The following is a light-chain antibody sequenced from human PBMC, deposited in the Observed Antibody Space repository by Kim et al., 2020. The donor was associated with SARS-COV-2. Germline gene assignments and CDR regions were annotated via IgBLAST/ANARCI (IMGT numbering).Light chain of an antibody. CDR3: GTWDSSLNGDVV. V-gene: IGLV1-51*01. Sequence: KVTISCSGTTSNIGNNYVSWYQQLPGTAPKVLIYDNNKRPSGIPDRFSGSKSGTSATLAITGLQTGDEADYYCGTWDSSLNGDVVFGGGTQLTVL. J-gene: IGLJ2*01. CDR1: TSNIGNNY. CDR2: DNN.